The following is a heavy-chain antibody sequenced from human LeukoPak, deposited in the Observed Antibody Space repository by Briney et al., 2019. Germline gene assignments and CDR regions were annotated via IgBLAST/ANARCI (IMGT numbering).Heavy chain of an antibody. J-gene: IGHJ3*02. CDR2: IYYSGST. D-gene: IGHD5-24*01. Sequence: PSETLSLTCTVSGGSISSSSYYWGWIRQPPGKGLEWIGSIYYSGSTYYNPSLKSRVTISVDTSKSQFSLKLSSVTAADTAVYYCAGDSDGWLRAAFDIWGQGTMVTVSS. CDR1: GGSISSSSYY. V-gene: IGHV4-39*07. CDR3: AGDSDGWLRAAFDI.